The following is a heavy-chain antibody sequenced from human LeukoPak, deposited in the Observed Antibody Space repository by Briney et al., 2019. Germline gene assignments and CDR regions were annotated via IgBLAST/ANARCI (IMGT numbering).Heavy chain of an antibody. Sequence: PSETLSLTCTVSGGSISSGDYYWSWIRQPPGTGLEWIGYIYYSGSTYYNPSLKSRVTISVDTSKSQFSLKLSSVTAADTAVYYCARAPWTYYDILTGTNLRWFDPWGQGTLVTVSS. CDR2: IYYSGST. CDR3: ARAPWTYYDILTGTNLRWFDP. V-gene: IGHV4-30-4*01. CDR1: GGSISSGDYY. D-gene: IGHD3-9*01. J-gene: IGHJ5*02.